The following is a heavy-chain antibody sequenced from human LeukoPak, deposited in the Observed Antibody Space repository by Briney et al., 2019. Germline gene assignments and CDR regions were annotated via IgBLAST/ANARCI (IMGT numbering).Heavy chain of an antibody. V-gene: IGHV3-23*01. CDR2: ISGTGGRT. Sequence: GGSLRLSCTASGSTFSNYAMTWVRQAPGKGLEWVSSISGTGGRTYSADSVKGRFTISRDNSKNTLYLQMKNLRVEHTAVYYCAKGLHGGVGYGVDVWGQGTTVSVSS. CDR1: GSTFSNYA. CDR3: AKGLHGGVGYGVDV. J-gene: IGHJ6*02. D-gene: IGHD3-16*01.